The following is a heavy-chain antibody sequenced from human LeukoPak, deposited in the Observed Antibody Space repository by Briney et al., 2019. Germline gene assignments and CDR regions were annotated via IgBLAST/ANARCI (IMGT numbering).Heavy chain of an antibody. J-gene: IGHJ6*02. CDR3: ARGIVVVPHLPYYYGMDV. CDR2: INHSGST. CDR1: GGSFSGYY. Sequence: PSETLSLTCAVYGGSFSGYYWSWIRQPPGKGLEWIGEINHSGSTNYNPSLKSRVTISVDKSKNQFSLKLSSVTAADTAVYYCARGIVVVPHLPYYYGMDVWGQGTTVTVSS. D-gene: IGHD3-22*01. V-gene: IGHV4-34*01.